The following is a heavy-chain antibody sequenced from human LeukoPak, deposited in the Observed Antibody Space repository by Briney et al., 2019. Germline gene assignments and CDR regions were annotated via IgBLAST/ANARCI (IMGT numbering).Heavy chain of an antibody. CDR3: ARAPPAPYSSGWGVPNWFDP. CDR1: GESFSAYF. D-gene: IGHD6-19*01. CDR2: INHRGSS. J-gene: IGHJ5*02. V-gene: IGHV4-34*10. Sequence: SETLSLTCAVYGESFSAYFWNCILQAPGKPLEYIREINHRGSSHYNPSLKTRITLSVDTSKHQFSLKLTSVTAADTAVYYCARAPPAPYSSGWGVPNWFDPWGQGTLVTVSS.